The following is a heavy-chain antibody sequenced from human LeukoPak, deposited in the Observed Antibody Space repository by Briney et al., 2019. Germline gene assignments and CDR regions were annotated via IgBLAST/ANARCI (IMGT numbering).Heavy chain of an antibody. CDR1: GFTFSSYW. V-gene: IGHV3-23*01. D-gene: IGHD1-26*01. CDR3: AKYGPQDSGSSHFDY. CDR2: IRDSGSST. J-gene: IGHJ4*02. Sequence: PGGSLRLSCAASGFTFSSYWMNWARQAPGKGLEWVSAIRDSGSSTHYADSVKGRFTTSRDNSKNTLFLQMNSLRAEDTAIYYCAKYGPQDSGSSHFDYWGQGALVTVSS.